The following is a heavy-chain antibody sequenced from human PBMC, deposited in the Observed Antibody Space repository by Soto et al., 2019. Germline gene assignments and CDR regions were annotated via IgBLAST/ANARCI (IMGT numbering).Heavy chain of an antibody. CDR1: GFTFDDYG. D-gene: IGHD2-2*01. J-gene: IGHJ6*03. V-gene: IGHV3-20*04. CDR3: ARGYCSPTPCFGPYRYMDV. Sequence: EVQLVESGGGVVRPGGSLRLSCAASGFTFDDYGMSWVRQVPGKGLEWVSGINWSGGSADYVDSVKGRFTISRDNTKNALYLHMNTLDAEDSALYYGARGYCSPTPCFGPYRYMDVWVKGTTVIVSS. CDR2: INWSGGSA.